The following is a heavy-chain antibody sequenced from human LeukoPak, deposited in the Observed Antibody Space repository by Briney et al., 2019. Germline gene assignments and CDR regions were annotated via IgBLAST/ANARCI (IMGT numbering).Heavy chain of an antibody. CDR2: MNPNSGNT. J-gene: IGHJ5*02. CDR1: GYTFTSYD. D-gene: IGHD3-9*01. CDR3: ARAQIRGIRYFDWVEGFDP. V-gene: IGHV1-8*03. Sequence: GASVKVSCKASGYTFTSYDINWVRQATGQGLEWMGWMNPNSGNTGYAQKFQGRVTITRSTSISTAYMELSSLRSEDTAVYYCARAQIRGIRYFDWVEGFDPWGQGTLVTVSS.